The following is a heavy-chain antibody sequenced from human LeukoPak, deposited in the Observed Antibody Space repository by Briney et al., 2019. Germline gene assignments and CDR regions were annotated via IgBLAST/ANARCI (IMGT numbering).Heavy chain of an antibody. CDR3: ARGVVTAITNWFDP. CDR2: IYPSDSDT. D-gene: IGHD2-21*02. J-gene: IGHJ5*02. CDR1: GSDFASYW. Sequence: GASLKFSCKGAGSDFASYWIGWGRQMPGEGLEWMGIIYPSDSDTRYSPSFQGQVTISADKSISTAYLQWSSLKASDTAMYYCARGVVTAITNWFDPWGQGTLVTVSS. V-gene: IGHV5-51*01.